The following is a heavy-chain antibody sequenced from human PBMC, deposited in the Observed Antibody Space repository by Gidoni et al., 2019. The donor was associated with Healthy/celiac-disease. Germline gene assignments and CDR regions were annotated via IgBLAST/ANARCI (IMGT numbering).Heavy chain of an antibody. V-gene: IGHV4-61*01. CDR2: IYYSGST. J-gene: IGHJ4*02. CDR3: AREGGYYKDSDY. CDR1: GGSVSSGSYY. D-gene: IGHD3-3*01. Sequence: QVQLQESGPGLVKPSETLSLTCTVSGGSVSSGSYYWSWIRQPPGKGLEWIGYIYYSGSTNYNPSLKSRVTISVDTSKNQFSLKLSSVTAADTAVYYCAREGGYYKDSDYWGQGTLVTVSS.